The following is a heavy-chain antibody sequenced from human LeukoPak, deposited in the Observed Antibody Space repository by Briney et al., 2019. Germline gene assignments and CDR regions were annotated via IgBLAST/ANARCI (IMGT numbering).Heavy chain of an antibody. CDR1: GGSISPYY. D-gene: IGHD6-19*01. Sequence: SETLSLTCTVSGGSISPYYWSWIRQSPGRGLEWIAYISYSGSTSYNPSLKSRVTISVDTSKNQFSLKLSSVTAADTAVFYCARGRPGSAVAVFDLWGRGTLVTVSS. CDR3: ARGRPGSAVAVFDL. J-gene: IGHJ2*01. CDR2: ISYSGST. V-gene: IGHV4-59*01.